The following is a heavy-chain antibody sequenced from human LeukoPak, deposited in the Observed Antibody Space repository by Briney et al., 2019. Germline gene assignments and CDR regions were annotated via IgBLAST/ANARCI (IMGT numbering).Heavy chain of an antibody. CDR1: RYTLTSYD. CDR3: TREDSSALQDY. J-gene: IGHJ4*02. D-gene: IGHD3-22*01. V-gene: IGHV1-8*03. Sequence: ASVKVSCKASRYTLTSYDINGVRQATGQGLEWMGWMNPNSGNTGYAQKFQGRVTITRNTSISTAYMELSSLRSEDTAVYYCTREDSSALQDYWGQGTLVTVSS. CDR2: MNPNSGNT.